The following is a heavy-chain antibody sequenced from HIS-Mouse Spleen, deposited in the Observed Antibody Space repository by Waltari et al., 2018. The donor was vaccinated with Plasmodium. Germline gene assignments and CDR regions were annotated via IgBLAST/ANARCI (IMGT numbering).Heavy chain of an antibody. CDR3: ARTIAVVGTGDALDI. D-gene: IGHD6-13*01. CDR2: INSDGSST. CDR1: GVTFSRYW. J-gene: IGHJ3*02. V-gene: IGHV3-74*01. Sequence: EVQLVESGGGLVQPGGSLRLSCAASGVTFSRYWMHWVRQAPGKGLVWVSRINSDGSSTRYAYSVKGRFTISRDNAKNTLYLQMNSLRAEDTAVYYCARTIAVVGTGDALDIWGQGTMVTVSS.